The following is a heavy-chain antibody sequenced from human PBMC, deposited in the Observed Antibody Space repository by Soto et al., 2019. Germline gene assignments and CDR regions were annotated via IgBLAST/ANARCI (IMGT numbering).Heavy chain of an antibody. D-gene: IGHD4-17*01. Sequence: EVQLVESGGGLVQPGRSLRLSCAASGFVIDDYAMHWVRQAPGKGLEWVSGISWNSGSIGYADSVKGRFTISRDNAKNSLYLQMNSLRAEDTALYYCAKDRDYGGSAPDYWGQGTLVTVSS. J-gene: IGHJ4*02. V-gene: IGHV3-9*01. CDR1: GFVIDDYA. CDR2: ISWNSGSI. CDR3: AKDRDYGGSAPDY.